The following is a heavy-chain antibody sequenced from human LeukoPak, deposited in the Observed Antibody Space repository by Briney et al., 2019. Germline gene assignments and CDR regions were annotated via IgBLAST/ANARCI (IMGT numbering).Heavy chain of an antibody. Sequence: PGGSLRLSCAASGFTFSIYAMNWVRQAPGKGLEWVANIKQDGSEKYYVDSVKGRSTISRDNAKNSLYLQMNSLRAEDTAVYYCARGTTVSSSLLYWGQGTLVTVSS. CDR1: GFTFSIYA. V-gene: IGHV3-7*01. CDR3: ARGTTVSSSLLY. J-gene: IGHJ4*02. CDR2: IKQDGSEK. D-gene: IGHD6-6*01.